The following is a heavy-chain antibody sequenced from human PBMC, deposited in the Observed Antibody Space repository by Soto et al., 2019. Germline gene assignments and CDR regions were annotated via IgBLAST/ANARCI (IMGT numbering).Heavy chain of an antibody. D-gene: IGHD6-13*01. V-gene: IGHV3-21*01. Sequence: EVQLVESGGGLVKPGGSLRLSCAASGFTFSGYTMNWVRQAPGKGLEWVSSISSTSTYIYYADSVKGRFTISRDTAKNSLYLQVNSLRAEDTAIYYCARARERAAVPFDYWGQGTLVTVSS. CDR3: ARARERAAVPFDY. J-gene: IGHJ4*02. CDR2: ISSTSTYI. CDR1: GFTFSGYT.